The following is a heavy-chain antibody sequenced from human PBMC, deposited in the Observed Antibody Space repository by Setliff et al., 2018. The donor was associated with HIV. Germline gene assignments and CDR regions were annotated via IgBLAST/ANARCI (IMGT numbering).Heavy chain of an antibody. CDR1: GFPFIAYY. J-gene: IGHJ6*02. CDR2: ISPDSANT. D-gene: IGHD2-2*01. Sequence: ASVKVSCKTSGFPFIAYYLHWVRQAPGQGLEWMGWISPDSANTHYAQKFQGRVTMTRDTSISTAYMEVSRLRSDDTAVYYCARDHCSSSGCYEYSYYGMDVWGQGTTVTVSS. CDR3: ARDHCSSSGCYEYSYYGMDV. V-gene: IGHV1-2*02.